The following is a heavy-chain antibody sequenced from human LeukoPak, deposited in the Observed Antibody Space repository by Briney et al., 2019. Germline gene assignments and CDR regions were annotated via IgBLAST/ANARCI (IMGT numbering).Heavy chain of an antibody. CDR2: IIPILGIA. CDR3: AKDPVPGSSGLPRNWFDP. CDR1: GGTFSSYT. Sequence: ASVKVSCKASGGTFSSYTISWVRQAPGQGLEWMGRIIPILGIANYAQKFQGRVTITADKSTSTAYMELSSLRSEDTAVYYCAKDPVPGSSGLPRNWFDPWGQGTLVTVSS. J-gene: IGHJ5*02. D-gene: IGHD6-19*01. V-gene: IGHV1-69*04.